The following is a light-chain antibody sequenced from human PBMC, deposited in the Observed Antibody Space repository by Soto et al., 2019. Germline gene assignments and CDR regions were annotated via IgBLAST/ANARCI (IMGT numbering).Light chain of an antibody. J-gene: IGLJ2*01. CDR3: AAWDDSLNGLV. CDR2: SNN. Sequence: QSVLSQPPSASGTPGQRITISCSSSTSNIGINPVNWYQQFPGTAPKVLIYSNNHRPSGVSDRFSGSKSGTSASLAIAGLQSEDEADYYCAAWDDSLNGLVFAGGTKLTVL. CDR1: TSNIGINP. V-gene: IGLV1-44*01.